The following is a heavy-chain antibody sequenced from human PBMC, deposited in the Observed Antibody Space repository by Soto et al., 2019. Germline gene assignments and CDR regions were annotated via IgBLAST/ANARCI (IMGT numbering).Heavy chain of an antibody. CDR1: GGSISSGGYY. D-gene: IGHD2-2*02. V-gene: IGHV4-31*03. CDR2: IYYSGST. J-gene: IGHJ6*01. Sequence: QVQLQESGPGLVKPSQTLSLTCTVSGGSISSGGYYWSWIRQHPGKGLEWIGYIYYSGSTYYNPSHKHRVTISVDTSKNQVSLQLSSVTAADTAVYYCARDLCIGNSCYIPPYYYYYGMDVWGQGTTVTVSS. CDR3: ARDLCIGNSCYIPPYYYYYGMDV.